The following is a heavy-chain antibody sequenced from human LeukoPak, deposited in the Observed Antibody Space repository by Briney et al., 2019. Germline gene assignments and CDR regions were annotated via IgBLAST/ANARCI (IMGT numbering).Heavy chain of an antibody. J-gene: IGHJ3*02. CDR3: AKMTTVTRDAFDI. CDR1: GFTFTNYA. V-gene: IGHV3-23*01. Sequence: TGGSLRLSCAASGFTFTNYAMSWVRQAPGKGLEWVSTISDSGGSTYYADSVKGRFTISRDNSNNTLYLQMNSLRAEDTAVYYCAKMTTVTRDAFDIWGQGTMVTVSS. CDR2: ISDSGGST. D-gene: IGHD4-17*01.